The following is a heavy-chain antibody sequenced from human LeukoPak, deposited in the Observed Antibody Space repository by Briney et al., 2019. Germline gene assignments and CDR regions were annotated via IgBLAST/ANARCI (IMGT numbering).Heavy chain of an antibody. D-gene: IGHD6-13*01. Sequence: SETLSLTCTVSGGSISSSSYYWGWLRQPPGKGLEWIGSIYYSGSTYYNPSLKSRVTISVDTSKNQFSLKLSSVTAADTAVYYCARGRLYMQQLVPRVWDYWGQGTLVTVSS. V-gene: IGHV4-39*07. CDR3: ARGRLYMQQLVPRVWDY. CDR1: GGSISSSSYY. CDR2: IYYSGST. J-gene: IGHJ4*02.